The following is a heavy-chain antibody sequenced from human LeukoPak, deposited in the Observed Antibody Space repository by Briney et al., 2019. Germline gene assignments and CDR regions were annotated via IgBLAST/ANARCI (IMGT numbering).Heavy chain of an antibody. CDR3: ARAPSPGGVFFDY. V-gene: IGHV4-39*07. CDR2: IYFRGNT. CDR1: GGSISSSSYY. Sequence: PSETLSLTCTVSGGSISSSSYYWGWIRQPPGKGLEWIGNIYFRGNTYYNPSLESRVTISIDTSKNQFSLELSSVTAADTAVYYCARAPSPGGVFFDYWGQGTLVTVSS. J-gene: IGHJ4*02. D-gene: IGHD1-26*01.